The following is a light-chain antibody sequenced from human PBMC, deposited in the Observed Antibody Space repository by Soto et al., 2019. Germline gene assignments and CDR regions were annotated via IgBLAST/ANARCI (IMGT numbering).Light chain of an antibody. Sequence: EIVLTQSPGTLSLSPGERATLSCRAGQTISSNYFAWYQQKPGQAPRLLIYGISTRATGIPDRFSGSGSGTDFTLTTSRLEPEDFAVYYCEQYGSSPRTFGQGTKVDIK. V-gene: IGKV3-20*01. CDR1: QTISSNY. CDR2: GIS. CDR3: EQYGSSPRT. J-gene: IGKJ1*01.